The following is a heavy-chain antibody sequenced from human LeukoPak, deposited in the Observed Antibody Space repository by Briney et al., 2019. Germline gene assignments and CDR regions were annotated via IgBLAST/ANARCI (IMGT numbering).Heavy chain of an antibody. Sequence: PSETLSLTCTVSGYSISRNYFWGWIRQPPGKGLEWIGSIYHSGNTYSNPSLKSRVTMSVDTSKNQFSLKLSSVTAADTAVYYCARVGGSPTDYYYYMDVWGKGTTVTVS. CDR3: ARVGGSPTDYYYYMDV. D-gene: IGHD1-26*01. V-gene: IGHV4-38-2*02. J-gene: IGHJ6*03. CDR1: GYSISRNYF. CDR2: IYHSGNT.